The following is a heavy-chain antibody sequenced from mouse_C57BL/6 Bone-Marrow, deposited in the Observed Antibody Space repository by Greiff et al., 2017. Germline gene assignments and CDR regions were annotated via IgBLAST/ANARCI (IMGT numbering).Heavy chain of an antibody. CDR1: GYTFTSYW. CDR2: IDPSDSYT. J-gene: IGHJ3*01. D-gene: IGHD1-1*01. V-gene: IGHV1-50*01. Sequence: VQLQQPGAELVKPGASVKLSCKASGYTFTSYWMQWVKQRPGQGLEWIGEIDPSDSYTNYNQKFKGKATLTVDTSSSTAFMQLSSLTSEDSAVYYCARAYYCSSMFAYWGQGTLVTVSA. CDR3: ARAYYCSSMFAY.